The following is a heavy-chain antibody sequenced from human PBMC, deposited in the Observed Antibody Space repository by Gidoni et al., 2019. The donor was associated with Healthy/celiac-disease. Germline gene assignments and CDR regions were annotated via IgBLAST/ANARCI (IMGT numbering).Heavy chain of an antibody. Sequence: FSSYAMSWVRNAPGKVLEWVSAISGSGGSTYYSDSVKGRFTISRDNSKNTLYLKMNSMRDEDTAVYYCAKDPLSTSLFPYSYYYYGMDVWGQGTTVTVSS. CDR3: AKDPLSTSLFPYSYYYYGMDV. V-gene: IGHV3-23*01. CDR2: ISGSGGST. D-gene: IGHD2-15*01. CDR1: FSSYA. J-gene: IGHJ6*02.